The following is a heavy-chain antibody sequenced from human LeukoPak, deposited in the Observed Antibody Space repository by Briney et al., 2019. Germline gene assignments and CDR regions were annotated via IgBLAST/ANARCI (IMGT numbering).Heavy chain of an antibody. CDR1: GGSISSDGYY. J-gene: IGHJ3*02. D-gene: IGHD3-10*01. CDR3: ARFPMVRGAVGAFDI. Sequence: PSETLSLTCTVSGGSISSDGYYWSWIRQPPGKGLEWIGHIHHSGSTHYNSSLKSRVTISMDRSENQVSLKLNSVTAADTAMYYCARFPMVRGAVGAFDIWGQGTMVTVSS. V-gene: IGHV4-30-2*01. CDR2: IHHSGST.